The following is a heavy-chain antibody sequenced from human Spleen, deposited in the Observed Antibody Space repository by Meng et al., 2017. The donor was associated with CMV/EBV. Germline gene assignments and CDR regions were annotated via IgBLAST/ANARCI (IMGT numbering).Heavy chain of an antibody. J-gene: IGHJ4*02. Sequence: KVSGKGSGYSFPSYWIVWARQMPGKGLEWMGVIYPGDSDTRYSPSFQGQVTISVDKSITTAYLQWNSLKASDTAMYYCAGQGGRTLVDYWGKGTLVTVSS. CDR1: GYSFPSYW. D-gene: IGHD3-16*01. V-gene: IGHV5-51*01. CDR2: IYPGDSDT. CDR3: AGQGGRTLVDY.